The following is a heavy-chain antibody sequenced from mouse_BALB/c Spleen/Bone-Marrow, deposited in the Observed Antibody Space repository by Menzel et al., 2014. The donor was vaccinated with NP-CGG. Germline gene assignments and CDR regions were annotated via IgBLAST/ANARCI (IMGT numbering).Heavy chain of an antibody. J-gene: IGHJ2*01. CDR3: ARGNYYGNLDY. CDR2: INPDSRTI. CDR1: GFDFRRYW. V-gene: IGHV4-1*02. Sequence: EVKLVESGGGLVQPGGSLKLSCAASGFDFRRYWMSWVRRAPGKGLQWIGEINPDSRTINYTPSLKDKFIISRDNAKNTLYLQMSKVRSEDTALYYCARGNYYGNLDYWGQGTTLTVSS. D-gene: IGHD2-1*01.